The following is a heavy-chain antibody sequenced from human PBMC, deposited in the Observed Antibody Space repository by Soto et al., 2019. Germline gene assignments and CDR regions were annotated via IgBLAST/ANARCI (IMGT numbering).Heavy chain of an antibody. J-gene: IGHJ4*02. CDR2: IIPVFGTT. CDR1: GGTFNNYA. Sequence: QVPLVQSGAEVKKPGSSVKVSCKASGGTFNNYAISWLRQAPGQGLEWVGGIIPVFGTTNHAQKFQGRVTLTADESTSTAYMELSSLRSDYTVVYYCARVTNHLFYVFGFWGQGSLVTVSS. D-gene: IGHD3-3*01. CDR3: ARVTNHLFYVFGF. V-gene: IGHV1-69*01.